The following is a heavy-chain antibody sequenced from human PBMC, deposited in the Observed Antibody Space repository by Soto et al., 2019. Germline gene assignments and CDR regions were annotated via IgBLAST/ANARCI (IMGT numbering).Heavy chain of an antibody. J-gene: IGHJ6*03. CDR1: GVTFSNAW. Sequence: PGGSLRLSCAASGVTFSNAWMSWVRQAPGKGLEWVGRIKSKTDGGTTDYAAPVKGRFTISRDDSKNTLYLQMNSLKTEDTAVYYCTTETRITMVRGVIYYYYYMDVWGKGTTVTVSS. V-gene: IGHV3-15*01. CDR2: IKSKTDGGTT. CDR3: TTETRITMVRGVIYYYYYMDV. D-gene: IGHD3-10*01.